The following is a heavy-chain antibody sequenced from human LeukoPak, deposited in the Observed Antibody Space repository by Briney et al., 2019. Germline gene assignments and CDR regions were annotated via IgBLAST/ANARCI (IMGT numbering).Heavy chain of an antibody. V-gene: IGHV1-24*01. CDR1: GYTFIAYY. CDR3: ATDLGDSIAARSDY. D-gene: IGHD6-6*01. CDR2: FDPEDGET. J-gene: IGHJ4*02. Sequence: ASVKVSCKASGYTFIAYYMHWVRQAPGKGLEWMGGFDPEDGETIYAQKFQGSVTMTEDTSTDTAYMELSSLRSEDTAVYYCATDLGDSIAARSDYWGQGTLVTVSS.